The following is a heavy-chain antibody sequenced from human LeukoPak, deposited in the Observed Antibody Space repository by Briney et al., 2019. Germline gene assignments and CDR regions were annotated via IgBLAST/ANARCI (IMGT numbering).Heavy chain of an antibody. D-gene: IGHD2-8*01. V-gene: IGHV3-23*01. J-gene: IGHJ5*01. Sequence: PGGSLRLSCAASGFSFGSYAMSWVRQAPGKGLEWVSGISGSGGATYYADSVKGRFTISRDNSKNTLYLEMNSLRAEDTAVYYCAKDRRAEGVYNWFDSWGQGTLVTVSS. CDR2: ISGSGGAT. CDR1: GFSFGSYA. CDR3: AKDRRAEGVYNWFDS.